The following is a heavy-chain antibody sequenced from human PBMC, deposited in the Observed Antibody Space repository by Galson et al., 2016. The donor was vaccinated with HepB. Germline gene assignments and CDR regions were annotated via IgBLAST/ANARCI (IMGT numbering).Heavy chain of an antibody. CDR2: IYYSGRA. CDR1: GGFINSGGDH. V-gene: IGHV4-31*03. J-gene: IGHJ6*02. CDR3: ARVIRSGRSISNFGDLSPYYYGLDV. Sequence: TLSLTCIVSGGFINSGGDHWSWIRQHPGKGLEWIGFIYYSGRAYYNPSFQSRVVISVDTSKNQFSLKLSSVTAADTAVYYCARVIRSGRSISNFGDLSPYYYGLDVWGLGTTVTVSS. D-gene: IGHD3-16*02.